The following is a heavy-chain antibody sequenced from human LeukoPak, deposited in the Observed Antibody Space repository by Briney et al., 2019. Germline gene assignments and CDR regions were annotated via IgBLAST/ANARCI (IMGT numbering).Heavy chain of an antibody. V-gene: IGHV3-21*01. CDR3: ARPTYYDSSGYYNLGDAFDI. J-gene: IGHJ3*02. CDR2: ISSSSSYI. Sequence: PGGSLRLSXAASGFTFSSYSMNWVRQAPGKGLEWVSSISSSSSYIYYADSVKGRFTISRDNAKNSLYLQMNSLRAEDTAVYYCARPTYYDSSGYYNLGDAFDIWGQGTMVTVSS. CDR1: GFTFSSYS. D-gene: IGHD3-22*01.